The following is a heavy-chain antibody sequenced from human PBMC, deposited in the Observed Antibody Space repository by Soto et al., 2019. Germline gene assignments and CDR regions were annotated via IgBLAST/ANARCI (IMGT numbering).Heavy chain of an antibody. CDR1: GYTFSGFY. CDR3: ASAAVTGTAGLDF. D-gene: IGHD6-19*01. J-gene: IGHJ4*02. CDR2: IKPNSGGT. Sequence: SSVKVSCKASGYTFSGFYMHWVRQAPGQGLEWMGWIKPNSGGTKSAEKFQGRVTMTRDTSISTAYMELSRLTSDDTAVYYCASAAVTGTAGLDFWGQGTQVTVS. V-gene: IGHV1-2*02.